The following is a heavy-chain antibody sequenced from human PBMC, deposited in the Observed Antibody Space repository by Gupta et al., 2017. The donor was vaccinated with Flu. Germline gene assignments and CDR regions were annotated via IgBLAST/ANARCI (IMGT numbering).Heavy chain of an antibody. J-gene: IGHJ6*02. CDR1: GFPFSNYG. Sequence: QVQLVESGGGVVQPGRSLRLSCAASGFPFSNYGLYWVRQAPGKGLEGVSIISYDGSDNNYAGSVKGRFTISRDNSRNTLCLEMNSLTTEDTAVYYCAKDRVRRSSGYGMDVWGQGTTVTVSS. CDR3: AKDRVRRSSGYGMDV. CDR2: ISYDGSDN. V-gene: IGHV3-30*18. D-gene: IGHD6-25*01.